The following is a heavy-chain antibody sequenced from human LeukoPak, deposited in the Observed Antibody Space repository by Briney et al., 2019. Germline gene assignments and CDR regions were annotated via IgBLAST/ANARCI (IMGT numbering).Heavy chain of an antibody. V-gene: IGHV3-30-3*01. CDR3: AREDIVVVPAATSWFDP. CDR1: GFTFSSYA. CDR2: ISYDGSNK. J-gene: IGHJ5*02. D-gene: IGHD2-2*01. Sequence: GGSLRLSCAASGFTFSSYAMHWVRQAPGKGLEGVAVISYDGSNKYYAGSVKGRFTISRDNSKNTLYLQMNSLRAEDTAVYYCAREDIVVVPAATSWFDPWGQGTLVTVS.